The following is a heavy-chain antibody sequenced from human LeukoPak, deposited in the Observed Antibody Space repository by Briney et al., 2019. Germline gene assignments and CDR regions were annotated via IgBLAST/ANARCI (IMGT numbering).Heavy chain of an antibody. V-gene: IGHV3-64*01. CDR2: INTDGGRT. CDR3: AAYDYGQGAFDI. J-gene: IGHJ3*02. D-gene: IGHD4/OR15-4a*01. Sequence: PGGSLRLSCAASGFSFSSYAIHWVRQAPGKGLEYVSAINTDGGRTYYANSVMGRFTISRDNSKNTLYLQMGSLRAEDTAVYYCAAYDYGQGAFDIWGQGTMVTVSS. CDR1: GFSFSSYA.